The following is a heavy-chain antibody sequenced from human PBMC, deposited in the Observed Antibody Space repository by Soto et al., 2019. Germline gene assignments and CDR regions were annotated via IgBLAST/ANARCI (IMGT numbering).Heavy chain of an antibody. CDR3: AKDPMFGASGGYFDL. Sequence: EVQLLESGGGLVQPGGSLRLSCAASGFTFSSYAMSWVSQAPGKGLEWVSAISGSGGSTYYADSVKGRFTIARDNPKNTLYLQMNSLRAEDTAVYYCAKDPMFGASGGYFDLWGRGTLVTVSA. J-gene: IGHJ2*01. CDR2: ISGSGGST. D-gene: IGHD3-3*01. CDR1: GFTFSSYA. V-gene: IGHV3-23*01.